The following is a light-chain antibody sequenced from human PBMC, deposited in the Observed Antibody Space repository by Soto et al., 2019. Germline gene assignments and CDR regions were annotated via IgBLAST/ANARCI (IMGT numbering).Light chain of an antibody. CDR2: DAS. CDR3: QQYNSYSPA. V-gene: IGKV1-5*01. J-gene: IGKJ1*01. Sequence: DVDISRSRSTLSASVGDRVTITCRASQSISSWLAWYQQKPGKAPKLLIYDASSLESGVPSRFSGSGSGTEFTLTISSLQPDDFATYYCQQYNSYSPAFGQGTKVDIK. CDR1: QSISSW.